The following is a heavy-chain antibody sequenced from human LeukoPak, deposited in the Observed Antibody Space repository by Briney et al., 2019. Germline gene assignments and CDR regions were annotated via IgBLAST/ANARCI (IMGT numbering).Heavy chain of an antibody. CDR2: ISSSSSYI. J-gene: IGHJ4*02. CDR1: GFTFSSYS. CDR3: ARGDIVVVPAAITLIDY. D-gene: IGHD2-2*01. Sequence: GGSLRLSCAASGFTFSSYSMNWVRQAPGKGLEWVSSISSSSSYIYYADSVKGRFTISRDNAKNSLYLQMNSLRAEDTAVYYCARGDIVVVPAAITLIDYWGQGTLVTVSS. V-gene: IGHV3-21*01.